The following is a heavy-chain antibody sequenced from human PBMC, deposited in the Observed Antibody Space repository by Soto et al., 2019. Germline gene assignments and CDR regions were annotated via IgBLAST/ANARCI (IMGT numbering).Heavy chain of an antibody. J-gene: IGHJ4*02. V-gene: IGHV3-23*01. Sequence: GGSRRLSCAASGCTFSSYAMSWVRQAPGKGVEWVSAISGSGGSTYYAYSVKGRFTISRDKSKNTLYLQMNSLRAEATAVYYCAKEPDYDFWSGYYTGALGYWGQGTLVTVSS. D-gene: IGHD3-3*01. CDR2: ISGSGGST. CDR3: AKEPDYDFWSGYYTGALGY. CDR1: GCTFSSYA.